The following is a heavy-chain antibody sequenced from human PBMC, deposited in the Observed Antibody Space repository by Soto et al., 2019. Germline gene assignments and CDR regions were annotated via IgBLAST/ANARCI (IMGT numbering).Heavy chain of an antibody. V-gene: IGHV3-7*01. CDR1: EFTFSSFW. J-gene: IGHJ4*02. D-gene: IGHD5-12*01. Sequence: EVQLVESGGGLVQPGGSLRLSCAASEFTFSSFWMSWVRQAPGTGLEWVANIKEDGSEKYYADSVKGRFTISRDHAKKTLFLQMNNLRAEDTAVYYCAKDDGYGDSFGQGTLVTVSS. CDR2: IKEDGSEK. CDR3: AKDDGYGDS.